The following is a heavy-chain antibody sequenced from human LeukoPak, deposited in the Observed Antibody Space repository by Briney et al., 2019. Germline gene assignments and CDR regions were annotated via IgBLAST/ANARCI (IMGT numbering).Heavy chain of an antibody. CDR3: ARVADALSARDY. CDR2: IFTSGST. CDR1: GGSISSGGHY. Sequence: PSQTLSLTCTVSGGSISSGGHYWSWIRQPAGKELEWIVRIFTSGSTNYNPSLKSRVTILIDTSKNQFSLKLRSVTAADTAVYYCARVADALSARDYWGQGTLVTVSS. J-gene: IGHJ4*02. V-gene: IGHV4-61*02.